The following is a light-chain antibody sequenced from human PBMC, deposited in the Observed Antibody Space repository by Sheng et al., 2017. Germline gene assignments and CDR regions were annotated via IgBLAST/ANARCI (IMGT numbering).Light chain of an antibody. CDR3: CSYAGVFTYV. CDR1: RRDVGSYNY. V-gene: IGLV2-11*01. Sequence: QSALTQPRSVSGSPGPSVTISCTGTRRDVGSYNYVSCTNTTQAKPPKLLXYDVTKRPSGVPNRFSGLQVWQHGLPDISGLQAEDETDYYCCSYAGVFTYVFGTGTSVTVL. J-gene: IGLJ1*01. CDR2: DVT.